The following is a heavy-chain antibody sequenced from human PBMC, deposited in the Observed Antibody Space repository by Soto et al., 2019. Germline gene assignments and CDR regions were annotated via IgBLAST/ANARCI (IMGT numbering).Heavy chain of an antibody. V-gene: IGHV3-30*18. CDR1: GFTFSAYG. CDR2: IAYDGTKI. CDR3: VKDLGERAKSFPDAFDI. D-gene: IGHD5-12*01. J-gene: IGHJ3*02. Sequence: QVQLVESGGGVVQPGRSLRLSCTASGFTFSAYGMHWVRQPPGKGLEWVSIIAYDGTKIHYADSVKGRFTIYRDNSENTLFLQLTSVRAEDRAVYYCVKDLGERAKSFPDAFDIWGQGTMGTLFS.